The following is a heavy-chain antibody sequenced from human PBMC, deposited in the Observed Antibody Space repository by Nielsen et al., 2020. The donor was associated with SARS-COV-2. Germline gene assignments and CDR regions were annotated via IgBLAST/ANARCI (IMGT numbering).Heavy chain of an antibody. CDR1: GFTFSSYA. V-gene: IGHV3-23*03. D-gene: IGHD6-13*01. CDR3: AKVSSSWYSYYYGMDV. CDR2: IYSGGSST. Sequence: GESLNLSCAASGFTFSSYAMSWVRQAPGKGLEWVSVIYSGGSSTYYADSVKGRFTISRDNSKNTLYLQMNSLRAEDTAVYYCAKVSSSWYSYYYGMDVWGQGTTVTVSS. J-gene: IGHJ6*02.